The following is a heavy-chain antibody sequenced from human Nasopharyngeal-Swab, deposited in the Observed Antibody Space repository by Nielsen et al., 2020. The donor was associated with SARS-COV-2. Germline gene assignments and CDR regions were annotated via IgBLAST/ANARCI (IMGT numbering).Heavy chain of an antibody. D-gene: IGHD4-17*01. V-gene: IGHV3-23*01. Sequence: GESLKISCAASGFTFSSYWMHWVRQAPGKGLEWVSAISGSGGSTYYADSVKGRFTISRDNSKNTLYLQMNSLRAEDTAVYYCAKAYDYGDYALDYWGQGTLVTVSS. J-gene: IGHJ4*02. CDR2: ISGSGGST. CDR3: AKAYDYGDYALDY. CDR1: GFTFSSYW.